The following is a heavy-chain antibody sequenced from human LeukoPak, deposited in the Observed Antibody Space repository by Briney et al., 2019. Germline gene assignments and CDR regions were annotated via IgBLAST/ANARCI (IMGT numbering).Heavy chain of an antibody. V-gene: IGHV4-59*01. Sequence: SETLSPTCTVSGGSINSYYWSWIRQPPGKGLEWIGYIYYSGSTNYNPSLKSRITISVDTSKNQFSLRLSSVTAADTAVYYCARELDGDNWFDPWGQGTLVTVSS. CDR2: IYYSGST. J-gene: IGHJ5*02. CDR3: ARELDGDNWFDP. CDR1: GGSINSYY. D-gene: IGHD1-1*01.